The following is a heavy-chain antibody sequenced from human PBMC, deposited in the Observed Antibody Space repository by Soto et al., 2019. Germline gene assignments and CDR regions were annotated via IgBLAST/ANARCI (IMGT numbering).Heavy chain of an antibody. CDR3: ARAGGRSFWFLDL. Sequence: QVQLVESGGGLVKPGGSLRLSCAASGFTFSDHYMSWIRQAPGKGLEWVSYISSSSYTNYAESVKGRVTITRKNAKNPQTLQMNSPRPGGKDVYYCARAGGRSFWFLDLWGRGTLVTVSS. CDR1: GFTFSDHY. CDR2: ISSSSYT. J-gene: IGHJ2*01. D-gene: IGHD2-15*01. V-gene: IGHV3-11*05.